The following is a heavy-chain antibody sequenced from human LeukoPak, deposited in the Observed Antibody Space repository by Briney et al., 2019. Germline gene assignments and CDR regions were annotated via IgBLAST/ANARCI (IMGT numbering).Heavy chain of an antibody. Sequence: GSLRLSCAASGFNLSNYWMHWVRQVPGKGLVWVSHIDSYGRTTSYADSVKGRFTISRDNAKNTLYLQMNSLRVEDTAVFYCARDRNWNDAFDIWGQGTMVTVSS. CDR2: IDSYGRTT. J-gene: IGHJ3*02. D-gene: IGHD1-1*01. CDR1: GFNLSNYW. CDR3: ARDRNWNDAFDI. V-gene: IGHV3-74*01.